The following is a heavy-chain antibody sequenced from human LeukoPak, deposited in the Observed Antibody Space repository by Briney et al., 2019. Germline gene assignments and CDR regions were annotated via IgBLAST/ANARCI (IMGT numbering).Heavy chain of an antibody. CDR1: GYTFTSYG. V-gene: IGHV1-18*01. CDR3: ARDRLHYYDSSGYSLLY. Sequence: ASVKVSCKASGYTFTSYGISWVRQAPGQVLEWMGWISAYNGNTNYAQKLQGRVTMTIDTSTSTAYMELRSLRSDDTAVYYCARDRLHYYDSSGYSLLYWGQGTLVTVSS. CDR2: ISAYNGNT. J-gene: IGHJ4*02. D-gene: IGHD3-22*01.